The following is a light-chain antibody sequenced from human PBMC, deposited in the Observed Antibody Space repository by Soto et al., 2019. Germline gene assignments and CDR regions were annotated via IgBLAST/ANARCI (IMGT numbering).Light chain of an antibody. Sequence: EVVLTQSPATLSLSLVDRAGLFRTASQSVHNFLAWYQQKPGQAPRLLIYGASNRPAGIPARFSGSGSGTDFTLTINSLEPEDFAVYYCQQRSNWPPITFGQGTKV. CDR3: QQRSNWPPIT. V-gene: IGKV3-11*01. CDR2: GAS. CDR1: QSVHNF. J-gene: IGKJ1*01.